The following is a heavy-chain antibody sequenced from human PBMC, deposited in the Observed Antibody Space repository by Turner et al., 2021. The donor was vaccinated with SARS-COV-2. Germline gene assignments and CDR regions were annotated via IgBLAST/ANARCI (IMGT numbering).Heavy chain of an antibody. CDR1: GSSLRQLS. CDR3: KKDTADSDYWRGQGGGGYGMDV. D-gene: IGHD3-3*01. J-gene: IGHJ6*02. CDR2: FNPENGEA. V-gene: IGHV1-24*01. Sequence: QVQLLQSGAEVRKPGASVKVSCKVSGSSLRQLSIHWVRQALGKGLGWMGGFNPENGEASYSHNWQDRVTMMSDPSMNTATMGMSSLKSDDPAVYYFKKDTADSDYWRGQGGGGYGMDVWGQGTTVTVSS.